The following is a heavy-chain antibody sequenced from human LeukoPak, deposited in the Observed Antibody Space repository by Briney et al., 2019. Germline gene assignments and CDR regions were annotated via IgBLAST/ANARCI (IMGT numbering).Heavy chain of an antibody. CDR3: ARQKAPYYFDY. CDR1: GYTFTGYY. CDR2: INPNSGGT. J-gene: IGHJ4*02. Sequence: ASVKVSCKASGYTFTGYYMHWVRQAPGQGLEWMGWINPNSGGTNYAQKFQGRVTMTWDTSISTAYMELSRLTSDDTAVYYCARQKAPYYFDYWGQGTLVTVSS. V-gene: IGHV1-2*02.